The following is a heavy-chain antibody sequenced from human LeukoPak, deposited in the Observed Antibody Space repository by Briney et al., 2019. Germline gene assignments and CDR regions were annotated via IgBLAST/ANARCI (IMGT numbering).Heavy chain of an antibody. CDR2: IYYSGST. Sequence: PSETLSLTCAVSGYSISSYYWSWIRQPPGKGLEWIGYIYYSGSTNYNPSLKSRVTISVDTSKNQFSLKLSSVTAADTAVYYCARGLRYSSSRNWFDPWGQGTLVTVSS. CDR3: ARGLRYSSSRNWFDP. CDR1: GYSISSYY. D-gene: IGHD6-13*01. V-gene: IGHV4-59*12. J-gene: IGHJ5*02.